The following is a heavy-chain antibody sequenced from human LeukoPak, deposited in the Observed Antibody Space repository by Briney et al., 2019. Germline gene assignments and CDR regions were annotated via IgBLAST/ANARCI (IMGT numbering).Heavy chain of an antibody. V-gene: IGHV3-43*02. CDR1: GFTFDAYA. Sequence: GGSLRLSCEASGFTFDAYAMHWVRQAPGKGLEWVSLINKDGSATYYADSVKGRFTISRDSSKNSLYLQMNSLRSEDTALYYCATWAFYHSLDVWGQGTTVTVSS. CDR3: ATWAFYHSLDV. D-gene: IGHD1-26*01. J-gene: IGHJ6*02. CDR2: INKDGSAT.